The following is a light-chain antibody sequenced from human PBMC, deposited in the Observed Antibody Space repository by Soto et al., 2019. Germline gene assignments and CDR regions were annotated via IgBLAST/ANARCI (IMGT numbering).Light chain of an antibody. V-gene: IGKV1-5*03. CDR3: QQYNIYPWT. J-gene: IGKJ1*01. CDR1: QSVSSW. Sequence: DIQMTQSPSTLSASVGDRVTITCRASQSVSSWLAWFQQKPGKAPKLLIYKASSLESGVPSRFRGSGSGTEFTLTISSLQPDDFATYSCQQYNIYPWTFGQGTKVDIK. CDR2: KAS.